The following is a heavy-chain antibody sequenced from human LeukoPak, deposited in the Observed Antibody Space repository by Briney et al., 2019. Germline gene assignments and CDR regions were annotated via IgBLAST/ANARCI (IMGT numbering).Heavy chain of an antibody. Sequence: PSETLSLTCTVSGDSISSYYWSWIRQPPGKGLGWIGCIYYSGNTNYNPSLKSRVTISIDTSKNQFSLKLSSVTAADTAVYYCARDYAFDIWGQGTMVTVSS. CDR3: ARDYAFDI. V-gene: IGHV4-59*01. CDR1: GDSISSYY. J-gene: IGHJ3*02. CDR2: IYYSGNT.